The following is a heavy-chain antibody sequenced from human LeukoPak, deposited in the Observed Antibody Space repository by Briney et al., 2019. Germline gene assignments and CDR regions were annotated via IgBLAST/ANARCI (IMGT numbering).Heavy chain of an antibody. Sequence: SVTVSCTASGGTFSSYAISWVRQAPGQGLEWMGGIIPIFGTANYAQKFQGRVTIAADESTSTAYMELSSLRSEDTAVYYCASLRLGELSLRGAFDIWGQGTMVTVSS. J-gene: IGHJ3*02. CDR3: ASLRLGELSLRGAFDI. CDR1: GGTFSSYA. D-gene: IGHD3-16*02. V-gene: IGHV1-69*13. CDR2: IIPIFGTA.